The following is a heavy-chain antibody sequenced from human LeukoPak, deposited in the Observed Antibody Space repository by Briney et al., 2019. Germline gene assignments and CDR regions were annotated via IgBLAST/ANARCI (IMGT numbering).Heavy chain of an antibody. Sequence: GGSLRLSCVASGLTFDDYGMSWVRHAPGKGLEWVSGINWNGGTTTYADSVKGRFTISRDNAKNSLYLQMNSLRVEDTAFYYCARNSGANVYTYSFQYWGRGTLVTVSS. CDR2: INWNGGTT. D-gene: IGHD1-26*01. CDR1: GLTFDDYG. J-gene: IGHJ4*02. CDR3: ARNSGANVYTYSFQY. V-gene: IGHV3-20*04.